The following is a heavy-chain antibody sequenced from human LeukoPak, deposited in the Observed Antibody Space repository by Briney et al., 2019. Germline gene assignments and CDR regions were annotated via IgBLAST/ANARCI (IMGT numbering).Heavy chain of an antibody. CDR2: IYSSVSI. D-gene: IGHD4-17*01. Sequence: SETLSLTCTVSGGSTSSFYWSWIRQAPGKGMEWIGYIYSSVSINYNPSLKSRVTMSVDMSKNQFSLKLSSVTAADTAVYFCARGDYETSFDYWGQGTLVTVSS. V-gene: IGHV4-59*01. J-gene: IGHJ4*02. CDR1: GGSTSSFY. CDR3: ARGDYETSFDY.